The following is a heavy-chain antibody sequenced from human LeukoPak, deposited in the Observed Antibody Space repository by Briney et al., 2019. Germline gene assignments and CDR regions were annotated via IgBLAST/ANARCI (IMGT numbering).Heavy chain of an antibody. CDR3: SRAVPLRGVFDP. CDR1: GGSVSSGSYY. CDR2: IYYSGST. V-gene: IGHV4-61*01. D-gene: IGHD3-10*01. Sequence: SETLSLTCTVSGGSVSSGSYYWSWIRQPPGKGLEWIGYIYYSGSTNYNPSLKSRVTISVDTSKNQFSLKVSSVTAAVTAVYYCSRAVPLRGVFDPWGQGTLVTVSS. J-gene: IGHJ5*02.